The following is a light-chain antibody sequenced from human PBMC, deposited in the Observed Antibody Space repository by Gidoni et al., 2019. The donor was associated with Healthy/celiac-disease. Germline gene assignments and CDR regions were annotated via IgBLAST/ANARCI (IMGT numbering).Light chain of an antibody. CDR2: DAS. CDR3: QQYDNRPPYT. V-gene: IGKV1-33*01. Sequence: DIQMTQSPSSLSASVGDRVTITCQASQDISNYLNWYQQKPGKAPKLLIYDASNLETGVPSRLSGSGSGTDVTFTISSLQPEDIATYYCQQYDNRPPYTFGQGTKLEIK. J-gene: IGKJ2*01. CDR1: QDISNY.